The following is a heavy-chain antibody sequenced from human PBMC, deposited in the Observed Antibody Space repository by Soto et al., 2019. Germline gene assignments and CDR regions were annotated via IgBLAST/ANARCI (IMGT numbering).Heavy chain of an antibody. CDR3: SREQYYYDSSGFPATRYNWFDP. CDR2: IYYSGST. V-gene: IGHV4-31*03. D-gene: IGHD3-22*01. CDR1: GGSISSGGYY. Sequence: PSETLSLTCTVSGGSISSGGYYWSWIRQHPGKGLEWIGYIYYSGSTYYNPSLKSRVTISVDTSKNQFSLKLSSVTAADTAVYYCSREQYYYDSSGFPATRYNWFDPWGQGTLVTVSS. J-gene: IGHJ5*02.